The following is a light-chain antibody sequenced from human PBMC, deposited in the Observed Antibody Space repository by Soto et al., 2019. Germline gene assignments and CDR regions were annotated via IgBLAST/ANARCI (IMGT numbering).Light chain of an antibody. V-gene: IGLV2-8*01. CDR2: GVT. CDR1: GSDIGAYNF. Sequence: QSALAQPQSASGSPGQSVTISCTGSGSDIGAYNFVSWYQQHPGKAPKLMIFGVTERPSGVPDRFSGSKSVNTASLTVSGLQADDEAIYYCYSYAGRNVWVFGGGTQLTVL. J-gene: IGLJ3*02. CDR3: YSYAGRNVWV.